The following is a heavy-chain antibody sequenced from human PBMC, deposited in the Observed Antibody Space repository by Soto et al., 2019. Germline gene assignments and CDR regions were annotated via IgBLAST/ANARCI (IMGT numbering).Heavy chain of an antibody. Sequence: GGSLNLSCAASGFTFSSYSMNWVRPAPGKGLEWVSSISSSSSYIYYADSVKGRFTISRDNAKNSLYLQMNSLRAEDTAVYYCARDIGPPYYYGMDVWGQGTTVTVSS. V-gene: IGHV3-21*01. CDR1: GFTFSSYS. CDR2: ISSSSSYI. J-gene: IGHJ6*02. D-gene: IGHD3-10*01. CDR3: ARDIGPPYYYGMDV.